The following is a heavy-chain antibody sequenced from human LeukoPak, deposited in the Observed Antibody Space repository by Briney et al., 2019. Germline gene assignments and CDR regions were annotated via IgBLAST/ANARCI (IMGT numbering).Heavy chain of an antibody. CDR2: ISVDGGDI. D-gene: IGHD4-23*01. J-gene: IGHJ3*01. CDR3: GKDPNGNFIGAFDF. CDR1: GFTFSSYA. Sequence: GGSLRLSCAASGFTFSSYAMTWIRQAPERGLEWVSSISVDGGDIKYTDSAKGRSTISRDNSKGTLYLQMDSLRVEDTAVYYCGKDPNGNFIGAFDFWGQGTMVTVSS. V-gene: IGHV3-23*01.